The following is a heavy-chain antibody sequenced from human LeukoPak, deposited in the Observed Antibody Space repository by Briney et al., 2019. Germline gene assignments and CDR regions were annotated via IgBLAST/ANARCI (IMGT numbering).Heavy chain of an antibody. CDR3: ARASRITMIVVVMGDAFDI. V-gene: IGHV4-59*08. D-gene: IGHD3-22*01. CDR1: GGSISSYY. Sequence: ASETLSLTCTVSGGSISSYYWSWIRQPPGKGLEWIGYIYYSGSTNYNPSLKSRVTISVDTSKNQFSLKLSSVTAADTAVYYCARASRITMIVVVMGDAFDIWGQGTMVTVSS. CDR2: IYYSGST. J-gene: IGHJ3*02.